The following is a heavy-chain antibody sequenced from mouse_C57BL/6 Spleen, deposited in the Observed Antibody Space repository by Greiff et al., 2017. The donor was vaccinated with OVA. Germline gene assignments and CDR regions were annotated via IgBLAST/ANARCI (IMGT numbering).Heavy chain of an antibody. D-gene: IGHD2-4*01. Sequence: EVQLVESGGGLVQPKGSLKLSCAASGFSFNTYAMNWVRQAPGKGLEWVARIRSKSNNYATYYADSVKDRFTISRDDSESMLYLQMNNLKTEDTAMYYCVRHDDYENYAMDYWGQGTSVTVSS. CDR3: VRHDDYENYAMDY. CDR2: IRSKSNNYAT. V-gene: IGHV10-1*01. J-gene: IGHJ4*01. CDR1: GFSFNTYA.